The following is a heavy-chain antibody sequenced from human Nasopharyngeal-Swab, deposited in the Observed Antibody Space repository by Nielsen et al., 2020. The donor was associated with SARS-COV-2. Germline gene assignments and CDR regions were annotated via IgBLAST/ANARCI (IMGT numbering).Heavy chain of an antibody. J-gene: IGHJ4*02. Sequence: GGSLRLSCAASGFTFSSYGMHWVRQAPGKGLEWVAVISYDGSNKYYADSVKGRFTTSRDNSKNTLYLQMNSLRAEDTAVYYCAKEPSSGSYPSWGQGALVTVSS. CDR3: AKEPSSGSYPS. V-gene: IGHV3-30*18. CDR2: ISYDGSNK. CDR1: GFTFSSYG. D-gene: IGHD1-26*01.